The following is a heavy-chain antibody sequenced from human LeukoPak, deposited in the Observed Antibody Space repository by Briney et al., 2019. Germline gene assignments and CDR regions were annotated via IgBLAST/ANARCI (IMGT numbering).Heavy chain of an antibody. J-gene: IGHJ5*02. Sequence: GGSLRLSCAASGFTFRIFGLNWVRQAPGKGPEWVSYIDARSGITYYADSVQGRFTISRDDARESVFLQMDGLRVDDTAVYYCARDPLDHIVVVTAGDWFDPWGQGTLVTASS. CDR1: GFTFRIFG. V-gene: IGHV3-48*04. CDR2: IDARSGIT. CDR3: ARDPLDHIVVVTAGDWFDP. D-gene: IGHD2-21*02.